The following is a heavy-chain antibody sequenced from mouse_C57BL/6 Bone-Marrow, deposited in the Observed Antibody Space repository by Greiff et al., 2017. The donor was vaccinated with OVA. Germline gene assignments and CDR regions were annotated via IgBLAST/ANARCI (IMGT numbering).Heavy chain of an antibody. CDR2: IYIGNGYT. Sequence: EVKLQESGAELVRPGSSVKMSCKTSGYTFTSYGINWVKQRPGQGLEWIGYIYIGNGYTEYNEKFKGKATLTSDTSSSTAYMQLSSLTSEDSAIYFCAIYYYGSSWYFDVWGTGTTVTVSS. CDR3: AIYYYGSSWYFDV. V-gene: IGHV1-58*01. J-gene: IGHJ1*03. D-gene: IGHD1-1*01. CDR1: GYTFTSYG.